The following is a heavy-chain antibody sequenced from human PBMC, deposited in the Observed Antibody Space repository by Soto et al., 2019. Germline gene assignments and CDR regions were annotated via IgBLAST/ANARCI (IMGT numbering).Heavy chain of an antibody. Sequence: QVQLQESGPGLVKPSQTLSLTCTVSGGSISSGGYYWSWIRQHPGKGLEWIGYIHYSGSTYYNPSLKSRITISLDTSKNQFSLKLSSVTAADTAVYYCARVSHYYDSSGYPGSLDSWGQGTLVTVSS. D-gene: IGHD3-22*01. CDR1: GGSISSGGYY. CDR3: ARVSHYYDSSGYPGSLDS. V-gene: IGHV4-31*03. CDR2: IHYSGST. J-gene: IGHJ4*02.